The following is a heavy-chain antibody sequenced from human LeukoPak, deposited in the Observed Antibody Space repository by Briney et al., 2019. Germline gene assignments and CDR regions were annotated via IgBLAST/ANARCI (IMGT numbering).Heavy chain of an antibody. Sequence: GASVKVSCKASGYTFTSYALNWVRQAPGQGLEWMGWINTNTGNPTYAQDFTGRFVFSLDTSVSTAYLQINSLKAEDTAVYYCARDWERWYLDFWGRGTLVTVSS. D-gene: IGHD1-26*01. CDR3: ARDWERWYLDF. J-gene: IGHJ2*01. CDR2: INTNTGNP. CDR1: GYTFTSYA. V-gene: IGHV7-4-1*02.